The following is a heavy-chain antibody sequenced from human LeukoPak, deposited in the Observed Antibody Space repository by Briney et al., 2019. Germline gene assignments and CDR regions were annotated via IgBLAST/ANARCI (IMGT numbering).Heavy chain of an antibody. D-gene: IGHD3-16*02. CDR3: AKAEMITFGGVIVMPFDY. CDR1: GFTFSSYG. J-gene: IGHJ4*02. Sequence: RRSLRLSCAASGFTFSSYGMHWVRQAPGKGLEWVAVISYDGSNKYYADSVKGRFTISRDNSKNTLYLQMNSLRAEDTAVYYCAKAEMITFGGVIVMPFDYWGQGTLVTVSS. V-gene: IGHV3-30*18. CDR2: ISYDGSNK.